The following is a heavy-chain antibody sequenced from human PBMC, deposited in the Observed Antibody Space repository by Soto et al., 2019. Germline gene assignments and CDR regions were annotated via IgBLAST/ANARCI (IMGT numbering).Heavy chain of an antibody. D-gene: IGHD5-18*01. CDR1: GFTFSSYG. CDR3: AGDWGGYSYGPTFDY. V-gene: IGHV3-33*01. CDR2: IWYDGSNK. J-gene: IGHJ4*02. Sequence: QVQLVESGGGVVQPGRSLRLSCAASGFTFSSYGMHWVHQAPGKGLEWVAVIWYDGSNKYYADSVKGRFTISRDNSKNTLYLQMNSLRAEDTAVYYCAGDWGGYSYGPTFDYWGQGTLVTVSS.